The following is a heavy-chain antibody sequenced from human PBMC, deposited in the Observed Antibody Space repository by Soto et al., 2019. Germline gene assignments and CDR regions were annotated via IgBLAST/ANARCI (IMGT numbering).Heavy chain of an antibody. Sequence: EVQLVESGGGLVQPGGSLRLSCAASGFTFSSYWMHWVRQAPGKGLVWVSRINSDGSSTSYADSVKGRFTISRDNAKNTRYLQMNSLRAEATAVYYCARDRTRSSGWPDHFYYWGQGTLVTVSS. CDR2: INSDGSST. D-gene: IGHD6-19*01. J-gene: IGHJ4*02. CDR1: GFTFSSYW. V-gene: IGHV3-74*01. CDR3: ARDRTRSSGWPDHFYY.